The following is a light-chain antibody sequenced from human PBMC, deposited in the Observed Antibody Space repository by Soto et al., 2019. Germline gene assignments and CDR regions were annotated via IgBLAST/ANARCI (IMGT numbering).Light chain of an antibody. CDR1: QDIRNF. V-gene: IGKV1-27*01. CDR3: QKYSSVPV. Sequence: DIQMTQSPTSLSASVGERVTITCRASQDIRNFVASYQQKPGKAPKLLIYAASTFQSGVPSRFSGSGSGTDFTITINSLQAEDVATYSCQKYSSVPVFGAGTKVEIK. CDR2: AAS. J-gene: IGKJ3*01.